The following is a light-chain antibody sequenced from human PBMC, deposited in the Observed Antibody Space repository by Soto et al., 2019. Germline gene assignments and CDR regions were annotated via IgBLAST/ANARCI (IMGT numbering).Light chain of an antibody. V-gene: IGKV3-11*01. Sequence: EIVLTQSPATLSLSPGERATLSCRASQSVSSYLAWYQQKPGQAPRLLIYDASNRATGIPARFSGSGSGTDVTLTISSLEPEDFAVYYCQQRSNWPLTFGRGTKVDIK. CDR2: DAS. CDR1: QSVSSY. CDR3: QQRSNWPLT. J-gene: IGKJ3*01.